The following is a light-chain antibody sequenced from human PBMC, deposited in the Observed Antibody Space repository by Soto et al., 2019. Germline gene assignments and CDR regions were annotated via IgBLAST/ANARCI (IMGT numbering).Light chain of an antibody. V-gene: IGKV1-5*01. CDR3: QQYNSYAT. CDR2: DAS. CDR1: QSISSW. Sequence: DIQMTQSPSTLSASVGDRVTITCRASQSISSWLAWYKQKPGKAPKLLIYDASSLESGVPSRFSGSGSGTKFTLTISSLQPDDFATYYCQQYNSYATFGQGTK. J-gene: IGKJ2*01.